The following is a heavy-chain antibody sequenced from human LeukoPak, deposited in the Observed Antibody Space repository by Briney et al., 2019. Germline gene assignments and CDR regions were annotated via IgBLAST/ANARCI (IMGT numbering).Heavy chain of an antibody. D-gene: IGHD2/OR15-2a*01. Sequence: QPGGSLRLSCAASGFTFDDYAMHWVRQAPGKGLEWVSGTSWNSGSIGYADSVKGRFTISRDNAKNSLYLQMNSLRAEDTALYYCARHSYYVKHYGMDVWGQGTTVTVSS. CDR2: TSWNSGSI. CDR1: GFTFDDYA. CDR3: ARHSYYVKHYGMDV. V-gene: IGHV3-9*01. J-gene: IGHJ6*02.